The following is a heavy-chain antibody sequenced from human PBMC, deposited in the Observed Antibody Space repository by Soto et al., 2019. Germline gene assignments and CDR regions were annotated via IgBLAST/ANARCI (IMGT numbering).Heavy chain of an antibody. J-gene: IGHJ6*02. Sequence: QVQLVQSGAEVKKPGSSVKVSCKASGGTFSSYAISWVRQAPGQGLEWMGGIIPIFGTANYAQKFQGRVTITADESTSTAYMELSSLRSEDTAVYYCARDIYGDYGLYYYYGMDVWGQGTTVTVSS. CDR3: ARDIYGDYGLYYYYGMDV. CDR2: IIPIFGTA. V-gene: IGHV1-69*01. D-gene: IGHD4-17*01. CDR1: GGTFSSYA.